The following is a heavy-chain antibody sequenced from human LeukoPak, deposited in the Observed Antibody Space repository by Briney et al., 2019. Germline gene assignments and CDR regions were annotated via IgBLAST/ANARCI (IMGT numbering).Heavy chain of an antibody. Sequence: GASVKVSCKASGYTFTSYGISWVRQAPGQGLEWMGWISAYNGNTNYAQKLQGRVTMTTDTSTSTAYMELRSLRSDDTAVYYCARILRSMVRGVITYRWFDPWGQGTLVTVSS. V-gene: IGHV1-18*01. D-gene: IGHD3-10*01. CDR1: GYTFTSYG. CDR2: ISAYNGNT. J-gene: IGHJ5*02. CDR3: ARILRSMVRGVITYRWFDP.